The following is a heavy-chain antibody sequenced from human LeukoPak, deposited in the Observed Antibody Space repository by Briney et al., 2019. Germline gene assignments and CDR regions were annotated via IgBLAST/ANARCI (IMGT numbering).Heavy chain of an antibody. V-gene: IGHV6-1*01. CDR1: GDSVSRKSAG. CDR2: IYYRSTWYS. Sequence: SQTLSLTCAISGDSVSRKSAGWNWIRQSPSRGLEWLGRIYYRSTWYSDFLTSRVTISPDTYKNQFSLHLDSVTPEDTAVYYCARGGLVRGSIDSLIAFDFWGQGTVVTVSS. D-gene: IGHD3-10*01. J-gene: IGHJ3*01. CDR3: ARGGLVRGSIDSLIAFDF.